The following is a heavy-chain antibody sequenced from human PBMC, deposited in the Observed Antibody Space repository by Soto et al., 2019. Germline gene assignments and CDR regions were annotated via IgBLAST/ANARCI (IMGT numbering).Heavy chain of an antibody. Sequence: QVQLVESGGGVVQPGRSLRLSCAASGFTFSSYGMHWVRQAPGKGLEWVGVISYDGSNKYYADSVKGRFTISRDNSKNTLYLQMNSLRAEDTAVYYCAKGTYDFWSGGDYWGQGTLVTVSS. V-gene: IGHV3-30*18. CDR2: ISYDGSNK. CDR3: AKGTYDFWSGGDY. J-gene: IGHJ4*02. D-gene: IGHD3-3*01. CDR1: GFTFSSYG.